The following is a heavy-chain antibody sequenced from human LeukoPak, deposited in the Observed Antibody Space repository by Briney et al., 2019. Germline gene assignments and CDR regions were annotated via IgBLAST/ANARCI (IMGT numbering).Heavy chain of an antibody. V-gene: IGHV7-4-1*02. J-gene: IGHJ5*02. Sequence: ASVKVSCKASGYTFTSYAMNWVRQAPGQGLEGVGWINTNTGNPTYAQGFTGRFVFSLDTSVSTAYLQINSLKAEDTAVYYCARGRTMVRGVRWNWFDPWGQGTLVTVSS. CDR2: INTNTGNP. CDR1: GYTFTSYA. CDR3: ARGRTMVRGVRWNWFDP. D-gene: IGHD3-10*01.